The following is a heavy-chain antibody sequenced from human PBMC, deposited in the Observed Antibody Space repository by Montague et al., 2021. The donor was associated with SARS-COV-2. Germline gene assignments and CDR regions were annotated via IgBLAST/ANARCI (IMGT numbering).Heavy chain of an antibody. Sequence: SETLSLTCTVSGYSISSGYYWGWIRQPPGKGLEWVGSIYHGGSTYYNPSLKSRVTISGDSSKNQFSLKLRSVTAADTAVYYCARAAMNPVTETDYWGQGTLVTVSS. CDR1: GYSISSGYY. CDR2: IYHGGST. J-gene: IGHJ4*02. D-gene: IGHD4-17*01. CDR3: ARAAMNPVTETDY. V-gene: IGHV4-38-2*02.